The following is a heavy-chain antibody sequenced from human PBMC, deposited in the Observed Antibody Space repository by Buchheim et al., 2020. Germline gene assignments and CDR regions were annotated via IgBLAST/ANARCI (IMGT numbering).Heavy chain of an antibody. V-gene: IGHV3-11*01. CDR2: ISGSGSIK. CDR1: GFTFSDYY. Sequence: QVQLVESGGGLVKPGGSLRLSCAASGFTFSDYYMSWIRQAPGKGLEWVSYISGSGSIKYYADSVKGRFTISRDNAKNSLYLQMNSLRAEDTAVYYCARGYYYESSTYGFRPTSYDYGMDVWGQGTT. J-gene: IGHJ6*02. D-gene: IGHD3-22*01. CDR3: ARGYYYESSTYGFRPTSYDYGMDV.